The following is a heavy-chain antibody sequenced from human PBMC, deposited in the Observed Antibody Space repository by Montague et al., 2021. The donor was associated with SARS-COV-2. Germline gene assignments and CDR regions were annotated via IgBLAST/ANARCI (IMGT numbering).Heavy chain of an antibody. V-gene: IGHV2-70*11. D-gene: IGHD3-16*02. CDR2: SDWDDDK. CDR3: ARTTMITFGGVIVPFDY. J-gene: IGHJ4*02. CDR1: GFSLSTSGMC. Sequence: PALVTPTQTLTLTCTFSGFSLSTSGMCVSWIRQPPGKALEWLARSDWDDDKYYSTSLKTRLTISKDTSKNQVVLTMTNMDPVDTATYYCARTTMITFGGVIVPFDYWGQGTLVTVSS.